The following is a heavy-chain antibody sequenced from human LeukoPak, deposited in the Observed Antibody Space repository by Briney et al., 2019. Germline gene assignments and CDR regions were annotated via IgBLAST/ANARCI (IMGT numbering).Heavy chain of an antibody. CDR1: AFTFSRYT. D-gene: IGHD3-16*01. CDR2: ITSGTSYI. J-gene: IGHJ6*02. CDR3: ARGGGLDV. Sequence: GGSLRLSCAASAFTFSRYTMTWVRQAPGKGLEWVSSITSGTSYIYYADSVKGRFTISRDNAKNSLYLQMSNLRAEDTAVYFCARGGGLDVWGQGATVTVSS. V-gene: IGHV3-21*04.